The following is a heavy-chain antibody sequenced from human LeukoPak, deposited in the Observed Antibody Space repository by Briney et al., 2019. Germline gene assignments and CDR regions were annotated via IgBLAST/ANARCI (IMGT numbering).Heavy chain of an antibody. CDR3: ARGPPRGKYYYMDV. J-gene: IGHJ6*03. Sequence: GGSLRLSCAASRFTFSSFDMHWVRQPTGQGLEWVSTIGTASDTYYPGSVEGRFTPSRDNAKNSLYVQMNSLTAGDTAVYYCARGPPRGKYYYMDVWGKGTTVTVSS. CDR1: RFTFSSFD. CDR2: IGTASDT. V-gene: IGHV3-13*01. D-gene: IGHD1-1*01.